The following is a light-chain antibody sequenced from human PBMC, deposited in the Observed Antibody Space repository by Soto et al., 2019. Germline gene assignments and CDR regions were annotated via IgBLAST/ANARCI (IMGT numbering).Light chain of an antibody. Sequence: QSVLTQPASVSGSPGQSITISCTGTSSEVGGYDYVGWYQQHPGKAPKLMIYNVYNRPSGVSFRFSGSKSGNTASLTISGLQTEGEADYYCTSYTNRYTYVFGTGTKVTVL. CDR2: NVY. CDR3: TSYTNRYTYV. CDR1: SSEVGGYDY. V-gene: IGLV2-14*01. J-gene: IGLJ1*01.